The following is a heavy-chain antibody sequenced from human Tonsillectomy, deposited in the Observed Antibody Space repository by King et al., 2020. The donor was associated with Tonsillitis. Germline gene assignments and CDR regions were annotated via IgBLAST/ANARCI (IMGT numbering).Heavy chain of an antibody. CDR3: AKTPVAGTTEASYYYYYYMDV. CDR2: ISGSGGST. V-gene: IGHV3-23*04. D-gene: IGHD6-19*01. Sequence: EVQLVESGGGLVQPGGSLRLSCAASGFTFSSYAMSWVRQAPGKGLEWVSAISGSGGSTYYADSVKGRFTISRDNSKNTLYLQMNSLRAEDTAVYYCAKTPVAGTTEASYYYYYYMDVWGKGTTVTVSS. J-gene: IGHJ6*03. CDR1: GFTFSSYA.